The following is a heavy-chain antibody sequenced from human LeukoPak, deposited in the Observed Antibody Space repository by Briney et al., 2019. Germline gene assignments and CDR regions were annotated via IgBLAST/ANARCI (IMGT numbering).Heavy chain of an antibody. J-gene: IGHJ4*02. D-gene: IGHD2-8*01. CDR1: GGSINSYY. CDR2: IYYSGSN. Sequence: SETLSLTCTVSGGSINSYYWNWIRQPPGKGLEWIGYIYYSGSNNYNPSLKSRVTISVDTSKNQFSLQLPSVTAADTALYYCARVKMGSFDSWGQGTLVTVAS. V-gene: IGHV4-59*12. CDR3: ARVKMGSFDS.